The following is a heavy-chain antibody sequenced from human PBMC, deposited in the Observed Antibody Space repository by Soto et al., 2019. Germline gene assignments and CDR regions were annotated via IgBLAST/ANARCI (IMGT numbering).Heavy chain of an antibody. CDR2: IYYSGST. J-gene: IGHJ6*02. Sequence: QVQLQESGPGLVKPSQTLSLTCTVSGGSISSGGYYWSWIRQHPGKGLEWIGYIYYSGSTYYNPSLKSRVTISVNTSKNHFCLKLSSVTAADTAVYYCARDQDSSSLGMDVWGQGTTVTVSS. V-gene: IGHV4-31*03. CDR3: ARDQDSSSLGMDV. D-gene: IGHD6-6*01. CDR1: GGSISSGGYY.